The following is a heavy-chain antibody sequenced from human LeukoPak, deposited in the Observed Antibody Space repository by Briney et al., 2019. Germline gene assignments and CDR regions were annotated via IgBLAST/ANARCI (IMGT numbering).Heavy chain of an antibody. CDR3: AREGGYHNWFDP. V-gene: IGHV4-30-4*08. J-gene: IGHJ5*02. Sequence: SETLSLTCTVSGGSISSGDYYWIWIRQPPGKGLEWIGYIYYSGSTYYNPSLKSRVTISVDTSKNQFSLKLSSVTAADTAVYYCAREGGYHNWFDPWGQGTLVTVSS. CDR1: GGSISSGDYY. CDR2: IYYSGST. D-gene: IGHD1-26*01.